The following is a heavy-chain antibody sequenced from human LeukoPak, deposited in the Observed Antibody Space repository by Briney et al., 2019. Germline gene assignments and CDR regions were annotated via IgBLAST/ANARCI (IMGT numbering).Heavy chain of an antibody. V-gene: IGHV4-59*08. J-gene: IGHJ4*02. CDR3: ARARVDTAMGTPFDY. Sequence: SETLSLTCTVSGGSISSYYWSWIRQPPGKGLEWIGYIYYSGSTNYNPSLTSRVTISVDTSKNQFSLKLSSVTAADTAVYYCARARVDTAMGTPFDYWGQGTLVTVSS. D-gene: IGHD5-18*01. CDR1: GGSISSYY. CDR2: IYYSGST.